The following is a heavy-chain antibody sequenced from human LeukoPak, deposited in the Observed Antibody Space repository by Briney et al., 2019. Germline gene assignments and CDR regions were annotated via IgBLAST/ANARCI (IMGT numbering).Heavy chain of an antibody. CDR3: ARDQTLTSTPGPDY. V-gene: IGHV3-74*01. J-gene: IGHJ4*02. CDR2: ITIDGSST. CDR1: GFTFSKYW. Sequence: PGGSLRLSCAASGFTFSKYWMHWVRQAPGKGLVWVSRITIDGSSTSYADSVKGRFTISRDNAKNTLYLQMNSLRAEDTAVHYCARDQTLTSTPGPDYWGQGTLVTVSS. D-gene: IGHD2-8*02.